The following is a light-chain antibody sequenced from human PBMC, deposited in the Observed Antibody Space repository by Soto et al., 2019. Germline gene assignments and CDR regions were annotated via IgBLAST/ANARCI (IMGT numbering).Light chain of an antibody. Sequence: QSALTQPPSASGSPGQSVTISCTGTSTDVGGYDYVSWYQQHPGKVPKLMIYEVNKRPSGVPDRVSGSKSGNTASLTVSGLQPEDEADYYCTSYAGGNNVFGTGTKVTVL. CDR2: EVN. V-gene: IGLV2-8*01. CDR3: TSYAGGNNV. J-gene: IGLJ1*01. CDR1: STDVGGYDY.